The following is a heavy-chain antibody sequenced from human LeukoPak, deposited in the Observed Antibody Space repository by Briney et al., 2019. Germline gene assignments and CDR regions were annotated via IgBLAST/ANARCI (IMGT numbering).Heavy chain of an antibody. CDR1: GSTFDDYA. Sequence: PGGSLRLSCAASGSTFDDYAMHWVRQAPGKGLEWVSGISWNSGSIGYADSVKGRFTISRDNAKNSLYLQMNSLRAEDTAVYYCARERHIAAAGTSPNYYMDVWGKGTTVTVSS. J-gene: IGHJ6*03. CDR2: ISWNSGSI. D-gene: IGHD6-13*01. CDR3: ARERHIAAAGTSPNYYMDV. V-gene: IGHV3-9*01.